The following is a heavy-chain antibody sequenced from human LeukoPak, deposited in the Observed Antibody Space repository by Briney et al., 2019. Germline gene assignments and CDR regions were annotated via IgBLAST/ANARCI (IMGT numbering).Heavy chain of an antibody. D-gene: IGHD6-19*01. Sequence: PSETLSLTCTVSGGSISGGSYFWGWIRQPPGKGLEWVGSIYYSGSTSYNPSLKSRVTISVDTSKNQFSLKLSSVTAADTAVYYCAIFCSGWFFDYWGQGTLVTVSS. CDR2: IYYSGST. V-gene: IGHV4-39*01. CDR1: GGSISGGSYF. CDR3: AIFCSGWFFDY. J-gene: IGHJ4*02.